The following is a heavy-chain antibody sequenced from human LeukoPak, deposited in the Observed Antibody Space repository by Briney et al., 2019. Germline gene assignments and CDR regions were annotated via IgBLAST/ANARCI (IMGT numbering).Heavy chain of an antibody. CDR3: ARVDELVFLDY. CDR1: GYTFTGYY. Sequence: ASVKVSCKASGYTFTGYYMNWVRQAPGQGLEWMGWISPNSGGTNYAQNFQGRVTMTRDTSISTAYMELSSLRYDDTAVYYCARVDELVFLDYWGQETLVTVSS. V-gene: IGHV1-2*02. J-gene: IGHJ4*02. D-gene: IGHD6-6*01. CDR2: ISPNSGGT.